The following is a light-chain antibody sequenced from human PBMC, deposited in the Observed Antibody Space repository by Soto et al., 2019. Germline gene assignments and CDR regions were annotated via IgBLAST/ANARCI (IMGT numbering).Light chain of an antibody. CDR2: AAS. V-gene: IGKV1-39*01. CDR1: QSISSY. CDR3: QQSYSTPRT. J-gene: IGKJ1*01. Sequence: DIQMTQTPSSLSASVGDRVTSTCRASQSISSYLNPYQQKPGKAPKLLIYAASSLQSGVPSRFSGSGSGTDFTLTNSSLQPEDFATYYCQQSYSTPRTFGQGPNVDI.